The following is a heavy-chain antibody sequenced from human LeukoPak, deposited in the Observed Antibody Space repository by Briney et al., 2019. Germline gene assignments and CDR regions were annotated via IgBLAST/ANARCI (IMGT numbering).Heavy chain of an antibody. CDR2: ISSSGNYI. Sequence: PWGSLRLSCAASRFTFSSYSMNWVGQAPGKGLEWVSSISSSGNYIYYADSVKGRFTISRDNAKNSLYLQMNSLRAEDTAVYYCARDSIQQQLVLEDRGYPYYFEHWGQGTLVSVSS. V-gene: IGHV3-21*01. CDR3: ARDSIQQQLVLEDRGYPYYFEH. D-gene: IGHD6-13*01. CDR1: RFTFSSYS. J-gene: IGHJ4*02.